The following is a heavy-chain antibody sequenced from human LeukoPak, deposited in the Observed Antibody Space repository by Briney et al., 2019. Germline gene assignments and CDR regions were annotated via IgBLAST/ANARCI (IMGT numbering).Heavy chain of an antibody. Sequence: GGSLRPSRAASGFTFSSYEMNWVRQAPGKGLGWVSYISSSRSNIYYADSVKGRFTSSRDNAKNSLYLQMNSLRAEDTAVYYCAGPGDGMDVWGKGATVTVSS. CDR3: AGPGDGMDV. CDR2: ISSSRSNI. J-gene: IGHJ6*01. CDR1: GFTFSSYE. V-gene: IGHV3-48*03.